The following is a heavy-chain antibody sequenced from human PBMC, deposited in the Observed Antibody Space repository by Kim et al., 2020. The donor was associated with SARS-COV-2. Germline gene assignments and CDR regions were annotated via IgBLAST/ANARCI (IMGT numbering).Heavy chain of an antibody. Sequence: SETLSLTCTVSGGSISSYYWSWIRQPPGKGLEWIGYIYYSGSTNYNPSLKSRVTISVDTSKNQSSLKLSSVTAADTAVYYCARGTTSGPFDYWGQGTLVTVSS. CDR1: GGSISSYY. CDR2: IYYSGST. CDR3: ARGTTSGPFDY. D-gene: IGHD2-2*01. J-gene: IGHJ4*02. V-gene: IGHV4-59*01.